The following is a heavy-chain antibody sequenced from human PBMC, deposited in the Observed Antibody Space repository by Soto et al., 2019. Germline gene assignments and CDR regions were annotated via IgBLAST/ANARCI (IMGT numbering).Heavy chain of an antibody. J-gene: IGHJ4*02. CDR3: ARWVDYGDYNY. D-gene: IGHD4-17*01. Sequence: QVQLQESGPGLVKPSQTLSLTCTVSGGSISSGDYYWSWIRQPPGKGLEWIGYIDYRGSTYYNPSHRSRVTISVDTSKHQFSLKLSSVTAADTAVYYCARWVDYGDYNYWGQGTLVTVSS. CDR1: GGSISSGDYY. V-gene: IGHV4-30-4*01. CDR2: IDYRGST.